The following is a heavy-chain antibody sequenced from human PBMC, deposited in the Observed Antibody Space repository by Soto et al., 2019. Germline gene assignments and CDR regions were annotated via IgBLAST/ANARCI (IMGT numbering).Heavy chain of an antibody. D-gene: IGHD6-19*01. J-gene: IGHJ4*02. Sequence: ASVKVCCKASGYTFTGYYMHWVRQAPGQGLEWMGWINPNSGGTNYAQKFQGRVTMTRDTSISTAYMELSRLRSDDTAVYYCARGRRSNSSGWSRPQGFHYWGQGTLVTVSS. CDR1: GYTFTGYY. V-gene: IGHV1-2*02. CDR3: ARGRRSNSSGWSRPQGFHY. CDR2: INPNSGGT.